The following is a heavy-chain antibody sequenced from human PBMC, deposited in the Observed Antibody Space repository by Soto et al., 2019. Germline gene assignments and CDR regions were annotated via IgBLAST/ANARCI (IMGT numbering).Heavy chain of an antibody. V-gene: IGHV4-34*01. CDR3: ARIRFTAARRAYYYYGMDV. D-gene: IGHD6-6*01. Sequence: SETLSLTCAVYGGSFSGYYWSWIRQPPGKGLEWIGEINHSGSTNYNPSLKSRVTISVDTSKNQFSLKLSSVTAADTAVYYCARIRFTAARRAYYYYGMDVLGHGTTVTVSS. J-gene: IGHJ6*02. CDR2: INHSGST. CDR1: GGSFSGYY.